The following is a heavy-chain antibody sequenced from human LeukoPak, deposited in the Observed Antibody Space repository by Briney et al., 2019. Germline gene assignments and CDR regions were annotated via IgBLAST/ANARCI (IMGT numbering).Heavy chain of an antibody. CDR2: INHSGST. J-gene: IGHJ4*02. V-gene: IGHV4-34*01. D-gene: IGHD3-22*01. CDR1: GGSFSGYY. CDR3: AKEGVSGYYFTFDY. Sequence: PSETLSLTCAVYGGSFSGYYWSWIRQPPGKGLEWIGEINHSGSTNYNPSLKSRVTISVDTSKNQFSLKLSSVTAADTAVYYCAKEGVSGYYFTFDYWGQGTLVTVSS.